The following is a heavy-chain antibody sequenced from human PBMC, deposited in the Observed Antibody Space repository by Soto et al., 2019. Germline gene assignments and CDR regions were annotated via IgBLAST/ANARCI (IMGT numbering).Heavy chain of an antibody. V-gene: IGHV1-69*08. CDR2: IIPILGIA. CDR1: GGTFSSYT. J-gene: IGHJ5*02. CDR3: ARDSTGTTPWFDP. Sequence: QVQLVQSGAEVKKPGSSVKVSCKASGGTFSSYTISWVRQAPGHGLEWMGRIIPILGIANYAQKFQGRVTITADKSTSTAYMELSSLRSEDTAVYYCARDSTGTTPWFDPLGQGTLVTVSS. D-gene: IGHD1-7*01.